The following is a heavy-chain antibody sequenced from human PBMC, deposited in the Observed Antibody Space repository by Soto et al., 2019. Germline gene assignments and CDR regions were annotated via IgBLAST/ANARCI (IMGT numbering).Heavy chain of an antibody. Sequence: SVKVSCKAPGDSFSKYTVNWVRQAPRQGLEWMGGIIPRFGTTNYAPTLQDRVTINADESMNTVYMELSSLRSEDTALYYCARGRGLYNSGRSQLDSWGQGTLVTVSS. D-gene: IGHD1-26*01. V-gene: IGHV1-69*13. CDR2: IIPRFGTT. CDR1: GDSFSKYT. CDR3: ARGRGLYNSGRSQLDS. J-gene: IGHJ4*02.